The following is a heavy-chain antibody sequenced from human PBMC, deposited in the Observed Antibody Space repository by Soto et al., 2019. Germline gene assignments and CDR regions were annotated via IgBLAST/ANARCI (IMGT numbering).Heavy chain of an antibody. Sequence: QEQLVQSGAEVKKPGASLKVSCKASGYTFTDYYIHWVRQAPGQGLEWVGWINPDSGGTNLAQRFQGRVTITAETSTYTVYMELSGLRSGDTAVYYCARGGYSSTWSNLLDRSGLDVWGQGTTVTVSS. J-gene: IGHJ6*02. CDR3: ARGGYSSTWSNLLDRSGLDV. CDR2: INPDSGGT. V-gene: IGHV1-2*02. D-gene: IGHD6-13*01. CDR1: GYTFTDYY.